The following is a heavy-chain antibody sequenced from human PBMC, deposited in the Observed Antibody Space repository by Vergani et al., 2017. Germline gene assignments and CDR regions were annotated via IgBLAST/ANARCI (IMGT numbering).Heavy chain of an antibody. J-gene: IGHJ5*02. CDR1: GGSISSGGYY. CDR2: IYYSGST. V-gene: IGHV4-31*03. D-gene: IGHD2-2*02. Sequence: QVQLQQWGAGLLKPSQTLSLTCTVSGGSISSGGYYWSWIRQHPGKGLEWIGYIYYSGSTYYNPSLKSRVTISVDTSKNQFYLKLSSVTAADTAVYYCARGVVVPAAINHLGEYSWFDPWGQGTLVTVSS. CDR3: ARGVVVPAAINHLGEYSWFDP.